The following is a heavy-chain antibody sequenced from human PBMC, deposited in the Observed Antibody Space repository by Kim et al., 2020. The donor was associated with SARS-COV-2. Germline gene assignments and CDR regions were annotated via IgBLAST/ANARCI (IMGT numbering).Heavy chain of an antibody. Sequence: GGSLRLSCAASGFTFSNDWMSWVRQAPGKGLEWVGRIKSNTDGGTTDYAAPVKGRFTISRDDSKNTLYLQMNSLKTEDTAVYYCSSDGEWMVLGSIDYWGQGTMVTVSS. D-gene: IGHD6-19*01. J-gene: IGHJ4*02. V-gene: IGHV3-15*01. CDR3: SSDGEWMVLGSIDY. CDR1: GFTFSNDW. CDR2: IKSNTDGGTT.